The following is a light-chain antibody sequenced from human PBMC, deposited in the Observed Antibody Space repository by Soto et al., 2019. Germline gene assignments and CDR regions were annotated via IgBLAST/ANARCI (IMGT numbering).Light chain of an antibody. J-gene: IGKJ1*01. CDR2: AAS. CDR1: QDISSY. Sequence: DIQLTQSPSSLSASVRDRVTITCRASQDISSYLNWYEQRPGKAPRLLIYAASSLGSGIPSRFSGSESGTDCSLTIDGLQPEDFAIYYCQQSYRIPQTFGQGTKVDVK. V-gene: IGKV1-39*01. CDR3: QQSYRIPQT.